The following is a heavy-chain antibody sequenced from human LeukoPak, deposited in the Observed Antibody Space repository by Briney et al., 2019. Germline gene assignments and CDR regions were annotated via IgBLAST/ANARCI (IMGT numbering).Heavy chain of an antibody. CDR2: ISGSGGST. CDR1: GFTFSSYA. Sequence: GGSLRLSCAASGFTFSSYAMSWVRQAPGKGLEWVSAISGSGGSTYYADSVKGRFTISRDNSKNTLYLQMNSLRAEDTAVYYCAKDPSRRRGIAPRPGGGYWGQGTLVTVSS. J-gene: IGHJ4*02. CDR3: AKDPSRRRGIAPRPGGGY. D-gene: IGHD6-6*01. V-gene: IGHV3-23*01.